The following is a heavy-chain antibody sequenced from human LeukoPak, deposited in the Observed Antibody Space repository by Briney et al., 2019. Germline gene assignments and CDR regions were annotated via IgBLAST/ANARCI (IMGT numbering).Heavy chain of an antibody. J-gene: IGHJ4*02. CDR1: GGTFSSYA. D-gene: IGHD2-2*01. CDR2: IIPIFGTA. V-gene: IGHV1-69*01. CDR3: ARGGIVVVPAAIPGAHYFDY. Sequence: SVNVSCKASGGTFSSYAISWVRQDPGQGLEWMGGIIPIFGTANYAQKFQGRVTITADESTSTAYMELSSLRSEDTAVYYCARGGIVVVPAAIPGAHYFDYWGQGTLVTVSS.